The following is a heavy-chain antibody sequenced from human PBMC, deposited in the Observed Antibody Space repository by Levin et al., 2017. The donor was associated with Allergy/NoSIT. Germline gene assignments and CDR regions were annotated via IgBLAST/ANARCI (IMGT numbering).Heavy chain of an antibody. CDR2: ISGDGSTT. V-gene: IGHV3-74*01. CDR1: GFTFSSYW. CDR3: ARATTHRAFDI. Sequence: GGSLRLSCAASGFTFSSYWMHWVRQAPGKGLVWVSRISGDGSTTNYADSVKDQFTISRDNANNTLYLQMNSLRVEDTAVYYCARATTHRAFDIWGQGTMVTVSS. D-gene: IGHD1-1*01. J-gene: IGHJ3*02.